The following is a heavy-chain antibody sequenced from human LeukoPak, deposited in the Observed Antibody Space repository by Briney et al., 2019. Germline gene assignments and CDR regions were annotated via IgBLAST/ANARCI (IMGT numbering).Heavy chain of an antibody. Sequence: KPSETLSLTCTVSGGSISSYYWSWIRQPAGKGLEWIGRIYTSGSTNYNPSLKSRVTMSVDTSKNQFSLKLSSVTAADTAVYYCAPLGVLGYCSGGSCGGRGDWGQGTLVTVSS. J-gene: IGHJ4*02. CDR1: GGSISSYY. D-gene: IGHD2-15*01. CDR3: APLGVLGYCSGGSCGGRGD. CDR2: IYTSGST. V-gene: IGHV4-4*07.